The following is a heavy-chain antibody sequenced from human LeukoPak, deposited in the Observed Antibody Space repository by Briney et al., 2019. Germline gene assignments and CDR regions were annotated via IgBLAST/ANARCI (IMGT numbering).Heavy chain of an antibody. D-gene: IGHD3-9*01. V-gene: IGHV1-18*01. J-gene: IGHJ6*02. CDR3: ARGRRYYDILTGYPYYYYGMDV. Sequence: ASVKVSCKASGYTFTSYGISWVRQAPGQGLEWMGWISAYNGNTNYAQKLQGRVTMTTDTSTSTAYMELSSLRSEDTAVYYCARGRRYYDILTGYPYYYYGMDVWGQGTTVTVSS. CDR2: ISAYNGNT. CDR1: GYTFTSYG.